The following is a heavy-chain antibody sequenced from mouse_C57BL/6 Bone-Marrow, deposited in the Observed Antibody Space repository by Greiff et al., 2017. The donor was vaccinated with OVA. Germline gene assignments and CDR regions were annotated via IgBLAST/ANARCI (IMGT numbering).Heavy chain of an antibody. CDR3: AGGYDGDWFAY. Sequence: VQLQQPGAELVMPGASVKLSCKASGYTFTSYWMHWVKQRPGQGLEWIGAIDPSDSYTNYNQKFKGKSTLTVDKSSSTAYMQLSSLTSEDSAVYYCAGGYDGDWFAYWGQGTLVTVSA. J-gene: IGHJ3*01. CDR2: IDPSDSYT. V-gene: IGHV1-69*01. CDR1: GYTFTSYW. D-gene: IGHD2-2*01.